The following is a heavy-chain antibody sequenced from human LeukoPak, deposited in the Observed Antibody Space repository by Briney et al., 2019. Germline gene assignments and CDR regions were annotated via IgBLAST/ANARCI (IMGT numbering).Heavy chain of an antibody. V-gene: IGHV3-66*01. CDR3: TRDRIDYGDYVDY. D-gene: IGHD4-17*01. J-gene: IGHJ4*02. Sequence: PGGSLRLSCAASGLTVSSNYMSWVRQAPGKGLEWVSVMYSGGRTFYADSVKGRFTISRDNSKNTLYLQINSLRAEDTAVYYCTRDRIDYGDYVDYWGQGTLVTVSS. CDR2: MYSGGRT. CDR1: GLTVSSNY.